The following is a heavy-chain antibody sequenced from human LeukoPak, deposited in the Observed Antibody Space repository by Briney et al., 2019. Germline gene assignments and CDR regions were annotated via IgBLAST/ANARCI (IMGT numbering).Heavy chain of an antibody. Sequence: GGSLRLSCAASGFTFSSYEMNWVRQAPGKWLEWVSYISSSGSTIYYADSVKGRFTISRDNAKNSLYLQMNSLRAEDTAVYYCASRRSAWVNAFDIWGQGTMVTVSS. V-gene: IGHV3-48*03. CDR1: GFTFSSYE. CDR3: ASRRSAWVNAFDI. D-gene: IGHD2-15*01. CDR2: ISSSGSTI. J-gene: IGHJ3*02.